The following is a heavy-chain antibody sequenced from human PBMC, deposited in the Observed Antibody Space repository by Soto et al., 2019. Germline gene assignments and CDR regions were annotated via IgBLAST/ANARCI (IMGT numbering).Heavy chain of an antibody. Sequence: SETLFLTCTVSGGSISSSSYYWGWIRQPPGKGLEWIGSIYYSGSTFYNPSLKSRVTISVDTSKNQFSLKLSSVTAADTAVYYCAIFYGDNVPYGGQGTLVTSPQ. J-gene: IGHJ4*02. CDR3: AIFYGDNVPY. D-gene: IGHD4-17*01. CDR1: GGSISSSSYY. CDR2: IYYSGST. V-gene: IGHV4-39*01.